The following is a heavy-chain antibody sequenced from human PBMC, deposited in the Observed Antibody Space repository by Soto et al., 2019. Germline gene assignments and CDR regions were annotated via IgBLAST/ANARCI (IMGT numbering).Heavy chain of an antibody. V-gene: IGHV3-7*03. J-gene: IGHJ2*01. CDR1: GFIFSMYS. CDR3: AKTHRATTVVTRYWYFDL. Sequence: GGSLRLSCEVSGFIFSMYSMSWVRQTPGKGLEWVAKIPQDGVDGHYADAVKGRFTISRDNGKNSLYLQMNNLRAEDTAVYFCAKTHRATTVVTRYWYFDLWGRGALVTVSS. D-gene: IGHD4-17*01. CDR2: IPQDGVDG.